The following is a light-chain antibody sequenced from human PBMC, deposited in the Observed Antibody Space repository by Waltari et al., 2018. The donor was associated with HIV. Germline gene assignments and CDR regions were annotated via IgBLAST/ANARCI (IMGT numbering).Light chain of an antibody. CDR2: YDH. J-gene: IGLJ1*01. Sequence: QSVLTQPPSVSEAPRQRVPISCSGSHPNIRNNAVTWYQHLPGKAPKLLIYYDHLLPSGVSDRFSGSKSGTSASLAISGLQSEDDADYYCAAWDDSLNGYVFGTGTKVTVL. CDR1: HPNIRNNA. CDR3: AAWDDSLNGYV. V-gene: IGLV1-36*01.